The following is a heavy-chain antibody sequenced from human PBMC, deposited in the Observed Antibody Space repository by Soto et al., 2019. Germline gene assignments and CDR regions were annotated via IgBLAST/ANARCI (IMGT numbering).Heavy chain of an antibody. CDR1: GFTCMSYS. D-gene: IGHD5-12*01. CDR2: VTSTSGTK. V-gene: IGHV3-48*02. CDR3: ARDALLVATPLDL. Sequence: VDSRSLAYAACGFTCMSYSMNWVSQAPGKGLEWVSYVTSTSGTKYYADSVKGRFTISRDNAKNSLYLQMNSLRDEDTAVYYCARDALLVATPLDLWGQGT. J-gene: IGHJ5*02.